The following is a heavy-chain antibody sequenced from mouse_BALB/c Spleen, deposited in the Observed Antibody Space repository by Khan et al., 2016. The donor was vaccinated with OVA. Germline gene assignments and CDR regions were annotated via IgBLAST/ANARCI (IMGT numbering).Heavy chain of an antibody. CDR3: ARGYGSSQWNFDV. CDR2: IWAGGST. CDR1: GFSLISQT. V-gene: IGHV2-9*02. J-gene: IGHJ1*01. Sequence: VQLQESGPGLVAPSQSLSIACTVSGFSLISQTLHWVRQPPGKGLEWLGVIWAGGSTNYNSALMSRLRISKDNSKSQVFLKMNSLQTDDTGMYYCARGYGSSQWNFDVWGAGTTVTVSS. D-gene: IGHD1-1*01.